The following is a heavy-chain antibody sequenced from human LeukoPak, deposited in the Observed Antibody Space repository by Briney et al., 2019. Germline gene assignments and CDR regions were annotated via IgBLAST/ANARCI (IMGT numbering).Heavy chain of an antibody. V-gene: IGHV3-21*01. D-gene: IGHD6-13*01. CDR2: ISRSSSYR. CDR3: ARAGTQIAAPFDY. CDR1: GFTFSSYS. J-gene: IGHJ4*02. Sequence: PGGSLRLSCAASGFTFSSYSMNWVRQAPGKGLEGVSSISRSSSYRYYADSVKGRLTISRDNAKNSLYQQMNSLRAEDTAVYYCARAGTQIAAPFDYWGQGTLVTVSS.